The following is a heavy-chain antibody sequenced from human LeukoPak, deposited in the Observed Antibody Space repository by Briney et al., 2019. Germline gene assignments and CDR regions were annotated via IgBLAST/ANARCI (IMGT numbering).Heavy chain of an antibody. D-gene: IGHD7-27*01. CDR3: ATSAWGSLPFDY. Sequence: ASVKVSCRASGYTFTGYYMRWVRQAPGQGLEWMGWINPNSGGTNYAQKFQGRVTMTRDTSISTAYMELSRLRSDDTAVYCCATSAWGSLPFDYWGQGTLVAVSS. CDR2: INPNSGGT. CDR1: GYTFTGYY. V-gene: IGHV1-2*02. J-gene: IGHJ4*02.